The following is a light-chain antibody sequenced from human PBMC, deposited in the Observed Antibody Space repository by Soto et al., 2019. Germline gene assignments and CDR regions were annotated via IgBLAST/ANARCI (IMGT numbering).Light chain of an antibody. CDR2: EVN. J-gene: IGLJ2*01. CDR3: SSYTTTYVV. CDR1: SSDIGSYNR. Sequence: QSVLTQPPSVSGSPGQSVTISCTGTSSDIGSYNRVSWYQQPPGTAPKLMVYEVNNRPSGVPDRFSGSKSGNTASLTISGLQAEDEADYYCSSYTTTYVVFGGGTKLTVL. V-gene: IGLV2-18*02.